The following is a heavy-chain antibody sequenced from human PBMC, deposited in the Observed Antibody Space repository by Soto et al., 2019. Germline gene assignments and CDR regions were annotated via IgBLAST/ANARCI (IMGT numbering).Heavy chain of an antibody. Sequence: QVQLVQSGAEVRKPGASVRVSCKASGYSFTGHDVNWVRQASGQGLEWMGWMNPKSGGTGYAQKFQGGVTMTRDTSIHAAYMDLSGLTSQETAVYYCVKVEEVKSGSHPAMDVWGQGNTVTVSS. J-gene: IGHJ6*02. CDR2: MNPKSGGT. V-gene: IGHV1-8*01. CDR3: VKVEEVKSGSHPAMDV. CDR1: GYSFTGHD. D-gene: IGHD3-10*01.